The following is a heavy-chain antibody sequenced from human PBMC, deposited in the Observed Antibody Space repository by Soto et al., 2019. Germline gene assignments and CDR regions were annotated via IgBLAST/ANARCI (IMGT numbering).Heavy chain of an antibody. CDR2: TYYRSKWYN. CDR1: GDGVSSNRAA. Sequence: RSLADGSSGDGVSSNRAAWNLIRQFPSRGLEWLGRTYYRSKWYNDYAVSVKSRITINPDTSKNQFSLQLNSVTTEDTAVYYCARGKEAPIPGGMEVWGQGTTVSASS. V-gene: IGHV6-1*01. CDR3: ARGKEAPIPGGMEV. J-gene: IGHJ6*02. D-gene: IGHD5-12*01.